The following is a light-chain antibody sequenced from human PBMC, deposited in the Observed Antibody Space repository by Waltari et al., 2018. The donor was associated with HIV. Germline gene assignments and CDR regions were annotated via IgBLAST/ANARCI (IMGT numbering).Light chain of an antibody. CDR3: QKYNNAPHT. V-gene: IGKV1-27*01. J-gene: IGKJ1*01. Sequence: DVRMTQSPSSLSASVGDRVTTTCRATQDIGYSLAWNQQKPGQGPKLLIFPASTLHSGVSSRFSGSGSKTFFTLTITSLQPEDVATYFCQKYNNAPHTFGQGTKVE. CDR2: PAS. CDR1: QDIGYS.